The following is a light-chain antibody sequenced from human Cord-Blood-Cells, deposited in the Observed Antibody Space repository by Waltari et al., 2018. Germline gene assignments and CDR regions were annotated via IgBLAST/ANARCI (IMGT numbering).Light chain of an antibody. J-gene: IGLJ1*01. Sequence: QSALTQPASVSGSPGQSTTISCTGTSSDVGSYKLVSWYQQHPGKAPKLMIYEVSKRPSGVSNRFSGSKSGNTASLTISGLQAEDEADYYCCSYAGSSTYVFGTGTKVTVL. CDR2: EVS. CDR1: SSDVGSYKL. CDR3: CSYAGSSTYV. V-gene: IGLV2-23*02.